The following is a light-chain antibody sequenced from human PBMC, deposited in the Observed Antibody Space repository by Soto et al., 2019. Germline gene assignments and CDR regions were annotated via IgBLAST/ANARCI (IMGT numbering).Light chain of an antibody. Sequence: QSALTQPPSASGSPGQSVTISCAGTSSDVGGYSYVSWYQQYPGKVPKLMIYEVSERPSGVPDRFSGSKSGNTAFLTVSGLQAEDEADYYCLSYADTAYVFGTGTKLTVL. V-gene: IGLV2-8*01. CDR2: EVS. CDR1: SSDVGGYSY. J-gene: IGLJ1*01. CDR3: LSYADTAYV.